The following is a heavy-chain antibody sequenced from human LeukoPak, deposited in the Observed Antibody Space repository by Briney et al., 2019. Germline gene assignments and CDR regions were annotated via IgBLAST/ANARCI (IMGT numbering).Heavy chain of an antibody. D-gene: IGHD1-26*01. J-gene: IGHJ3*02. Sequence: SETLSLTCSVSGGSISSYYWSWIRQPPGKGLEWIGYIYSSGSTNSNPSLKSRVTISVDTSKSQFSLKMTSVTAADTAVYYCARQGSGGRAFDIWGQGTMVTVSS. V-gene: IGHV4-59*08. CDR2: IYSSGST. CDR3: ARQGSGGRAFDI. CDR1: GGSISSYY.